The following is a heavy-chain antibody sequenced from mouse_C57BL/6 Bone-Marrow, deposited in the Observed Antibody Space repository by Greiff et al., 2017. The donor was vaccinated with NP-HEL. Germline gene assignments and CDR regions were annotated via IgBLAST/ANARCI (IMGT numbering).Heavy chain of an antibody. Sequence: QVQLLQSGPELVKPGASVKLSCKASGYAFSSSWMNWVQQSPGKGLEWIGRIYPGGGDTNYNGKFKGKATLTADKSSSTAYMQLSSLTSEDSAVYFCAKLWYPDYWGQGTTLTVSS. CDR2: IYPGGGDT. CDR3: AKLWYPDY. CDR1: GYAFSSSW. D-gene: IGHD2-1*01. J-gene: IGHJ2*01. V-gene: IGHV1-82*01.